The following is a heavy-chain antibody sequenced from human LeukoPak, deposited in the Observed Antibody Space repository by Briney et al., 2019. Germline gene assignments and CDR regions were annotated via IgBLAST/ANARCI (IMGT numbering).Heavy chain of an antibody. V-gene: IGHV3-7*01. CDR3: ARGVTTGVDAFDI. D-gene: IGHD4-17*01. Sequence: GGSLRLSCAASGFTFSSYWMTWVRQALGKGLEWVANIKHDETEKYYVDSLKGRFTVSRDNDKNSLYLQINSLRGEDTAVYYCARGVTTGVDAFDIWGPGTMVTVSS. CDR1: GFTFSSYW. CDR2: IKHDETEK. J-gene: IGHJ3*02.